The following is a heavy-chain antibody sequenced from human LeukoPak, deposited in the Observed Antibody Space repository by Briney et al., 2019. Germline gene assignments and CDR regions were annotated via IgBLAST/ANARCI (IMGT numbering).Heavy chain of an antibody. CDR3: ARHGTTGTNLNWFDP. CDR1: GASISSYY. Sequence: SETLSLTCSVSGASISSYYWSWIRQPPGKGLEWIGYIYYSGSTNYNPSLKSRVSISIDTSKSQFSLKVSSVTAADTAVYYCARHGTTGTNLNWFDPWGQGTLVTVSS. D-gene: IGHD1-1*01. CDR2: IYYSGST. J-gene: IGHJ5*02. V-gene: IGHV4-59*01.